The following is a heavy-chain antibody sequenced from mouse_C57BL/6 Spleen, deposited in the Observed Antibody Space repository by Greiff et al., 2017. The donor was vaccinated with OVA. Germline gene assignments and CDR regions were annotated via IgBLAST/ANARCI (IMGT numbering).Heavy chain of an antibody. CDR3: ARAPTVVATLDY. J-gene: IGHJ2*01. Sequence: QVQLQQSGPGLVQPSQSLSITCTVSGFSLTSYGVHWVRQSPGKGLEWLGVIWSGGSTDYNAAFISRLSISKDNTTSQVFFKMNSLQADDTTIYYCARAPTVVATLDYWGQGTTLTVSS. CDR1: GFSLTSYG. V-gene: IGHV2-2*01. CDR2: IWSGGST. D-gene: IGHD1-1*01.